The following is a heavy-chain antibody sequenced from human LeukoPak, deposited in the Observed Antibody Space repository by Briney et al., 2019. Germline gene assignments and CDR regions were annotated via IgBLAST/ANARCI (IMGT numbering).Heavy chain of an antibody. V-gene: IGHV3-73*01. CDR1: GFTFSGSA. Sequence: GGSLRLSCAASGFTFSGSAMHWVRQASGKGLEWVGRIRSKANSYATAYAALVKGRFTISRDDSRNTAYLQMNSLKTEDTAVYYCTRGSYCGGDCYQASAFDIWGQGTMVTVSS. CDR3: TRGSYCGGDCYQASAFDI. CDR2: IRSKANSYAT. D-gene: IGHD2-21*02. J-gene: IGHJ3*02.